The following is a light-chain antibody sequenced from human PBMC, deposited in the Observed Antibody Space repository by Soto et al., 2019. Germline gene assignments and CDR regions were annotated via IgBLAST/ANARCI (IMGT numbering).Light chain of an antibody. J-gene: IGKJ3*01. CDR2: ASS. CDR3: QQSYSTLFT. V-gene: IGKV1-39*01. Sequence: DIQMTQSPSSLSASVGDRVTITCRASQSISSYLNCYQQKPGKAPKLLIYASSSLQSGVPSSFSGSGSGTDFTRTISSLQPADFATYYCQQSYSTLFTFGPGTQVDSK. CDR1: QSISSY.